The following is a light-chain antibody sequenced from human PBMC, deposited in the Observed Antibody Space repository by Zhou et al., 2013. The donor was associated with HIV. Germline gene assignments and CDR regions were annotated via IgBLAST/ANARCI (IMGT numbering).Light chain of an antibody. CDR2: KAS. J-gene: IGKJ1*01. CDR3: QEYEDFQWG. CDR1: QSISTW. V-gene: IGKV1-5*03. Sequence: DVQMTQSPSTLSASVGDRITITCRASQSISTWLAWFQQKPGRAPKLLIYKASILDSGVPSRFRGSGSGTEFTLTISSLQADDFATYYCQEYEDFQWGFGQGTKVEVK.